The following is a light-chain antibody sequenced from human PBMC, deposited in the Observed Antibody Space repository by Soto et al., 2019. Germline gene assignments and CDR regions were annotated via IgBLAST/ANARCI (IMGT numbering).Light chain of an antibody. CDR1: QTVSRN. V-gene: IGKV3-15*01. CDR3: QQYNKWPS. J-gene: IGKJ5*01. CDR2: DIS. Sequence: EVVMTQSPATLSVSPGEPAIPSCRASQTVSRNLAWYQQRPGQAPRLLIYDISNRATGVPARFSGSGSETEFTLTIRSLQSEDFAVYFCQQYNKWPSFGQGTRLEI.